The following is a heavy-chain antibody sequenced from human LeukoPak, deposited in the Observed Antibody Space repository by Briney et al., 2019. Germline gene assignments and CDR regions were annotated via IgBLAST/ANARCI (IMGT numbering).Heavy chain of an antibody. D-gene: IGHD1/OR15-1a*01. CDR2: SSAYNGNT. J-gene: IGHJ4*02. V-gene: IGHV1-18*01. CDR3: ARDGWNNGWTPFVY. CDR1: GYTFTSYG. Sequence: GASVKVSCKASGYTFTSYGFSWVRQAPGHGLEWIGWSSAYNGNTNYANKFHGRVSMATDTSTSTAYMELRSLRSDDTAVYYCARDGWNNGWTPFVYWGQGTLVTVSS.